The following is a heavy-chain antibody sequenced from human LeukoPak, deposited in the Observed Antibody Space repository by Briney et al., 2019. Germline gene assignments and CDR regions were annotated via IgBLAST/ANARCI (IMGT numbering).Heavy chain of an antibody. CDR2: MTPSSGNT. V-gene: IGHV1-8*01. CDR3: ASHTYYYSSGSFAY. Sequence: EASVKVSCKASGYTFTSYDINWVRQATGQGPEWMGWMTPSSGNTGYAQRFQGRVTMTRDTSINTAYLELSSLRSEYTAVYYCASHTYYYSSGSFAYWGQGTLVTVSS. D-gene: IGHD3-10*01. J-gene: IGHJ4*02. CDR1: GYTFTSYD.